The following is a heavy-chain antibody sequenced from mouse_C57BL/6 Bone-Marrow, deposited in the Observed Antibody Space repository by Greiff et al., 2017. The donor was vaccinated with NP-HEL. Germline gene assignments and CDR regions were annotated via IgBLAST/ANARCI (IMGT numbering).Heavy chain of an antibody. CDR2: IRNKANGYTT. CDR1: GFTFTDYY. J-gene: IGHJ1*03. Sequence: DVMLVESGGGLVQPGGSLSLSCAASGFTFTDYYMSWVRQPPGKALEWLGFIRNKANGYTTEYSASVKGRFTISRDNSQSILYLQMNALRAEDSATYYCARLTTVVATDWYFDVWGTGTTVTVSS. CDR3: ARLTTVVATDWYFDV. V-gene: IGHV7-3*01. D-gene: IGHD1-1*01.